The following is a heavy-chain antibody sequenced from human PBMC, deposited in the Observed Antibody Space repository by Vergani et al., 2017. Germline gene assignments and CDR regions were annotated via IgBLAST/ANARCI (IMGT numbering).Heavy chain of an antibody. D-gene: IGHD3-22*01. Sequence: EVQLLESGGGLVQPGGSLRLSCAASGFTFSSYAMSWVRQAPGKGLEWVSAISGSGGSKYYADSVKGRFTISRDNSQNKLYLQMNSLRAEDTAVYYCANKIRRGVRYYDSSGYDCFDYWGQGTLVTVSS. CDR2: ISGSGGSK. V-gene: IGHV3-23*01. J-gene: IGHJ4*02. CDR1: GFTFSSYA. CDR3: ANKIRRGVRYYDSSGYDCFDY.